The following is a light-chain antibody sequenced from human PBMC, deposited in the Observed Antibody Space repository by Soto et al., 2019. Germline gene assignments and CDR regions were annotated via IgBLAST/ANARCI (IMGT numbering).Light chain of an antibody. CDR1: ESVSSN. CDR3: QQFSSYPLT. V-gene: IGKV3-15*01. J-gene: IGKJ4*01. CDR2: GAS. Sequence: EVVMTPSPATLSVSPGERATLSCRASESVSSNLAWYQQRPGQAPRLVIYGASTRATGIPARFSGGGSGTDFTLTISRLEPEDFAVYYCQQFSSYPLTFGGGTKVDIK.